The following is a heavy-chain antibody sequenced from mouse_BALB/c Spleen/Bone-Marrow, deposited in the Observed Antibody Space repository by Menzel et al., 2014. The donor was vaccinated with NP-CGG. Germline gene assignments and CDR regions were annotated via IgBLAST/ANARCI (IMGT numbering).Heavy chain of an antibody. CDR1: GYTFTDYA. Sequence: VKLVESGPELVRPGVSVKISCKGSGYTFTDYAMHWVKQSHAKSLEWIGVISTYSGNTNYNQKFKGKATMTVDKSSSTAYMELARLTSEDSAIYYCARSEYGNSYAIDYWGQGTSVTVSS. V-gene: IGHV1-67*01. D-gene: IGHD2-10*02. CDR3: ARSEYGNSYAIDY. CDR2: ISTYSGNT. J-gene: IGHJ4*01.